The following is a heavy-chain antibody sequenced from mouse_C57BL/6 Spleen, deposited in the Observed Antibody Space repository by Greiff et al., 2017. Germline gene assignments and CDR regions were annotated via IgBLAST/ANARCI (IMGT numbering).Heavy chain of an antibody. CDR2: IYPGDGDT. CDR1: GYAFSSYW. D-gene: IGHD4-1*01. V-gene: IGHV1-80*01. J-gene: IGHJ1*03. Sequence: QVQLQQSGAELVKPGASVKIPCKASGYAFSSYWMNWVKQRPGKGLEWIGQIYPGDGDTNYNGKFKGKATLTADKSSSTAYMQLSSLTSEDSAVYFCAREGLGRGYFGVWGTGATVTVSS. CDR3: AREGLGRGYFGV.